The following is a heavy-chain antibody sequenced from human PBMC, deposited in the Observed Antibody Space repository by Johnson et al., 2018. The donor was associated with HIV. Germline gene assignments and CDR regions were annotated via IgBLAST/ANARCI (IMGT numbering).Heavy chain of an antibody. Sequence: VQLVESGGGLVQPGGSLRLSCGGSGFTFSNYWVQWVRQAPGKGLVWVSRINGDGSRTSYADSVKGRFTIARDNAKNTLYLQMNSLRAEDTAMYYCAKEQLLRAFDIWGQGTMVTVSS. V-gene: IGHV3-74*01. J-gene: IGHJ3*02. CDR3: AKEQLLRAFDI. CDR1: GFTFSNYW. D-gene: IGHD2-15*01. CDR2: INGDGSRT.